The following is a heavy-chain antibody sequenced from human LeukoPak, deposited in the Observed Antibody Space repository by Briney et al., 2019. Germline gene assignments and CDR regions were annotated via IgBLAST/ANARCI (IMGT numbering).Heavy chain of an antibody. D-gene: IGHD3-9*01. V-gene: IGHV3-21*01. Sequence: PGGSLRLSCAASGFTFTSYSMNWVRQAPGKGLEWVSSISSSSSYIYYADSMKGRFTISRDNAKNSLYLQMSSLRAEDTAIYYCARLYDILTGAFDYWGQGTLVTVSS. CDR3: ARLYDILTGAFDY. J-gene: IGHJ4*02. CDR1: GFTFTSYS. CDR2: ISSSSSYI.